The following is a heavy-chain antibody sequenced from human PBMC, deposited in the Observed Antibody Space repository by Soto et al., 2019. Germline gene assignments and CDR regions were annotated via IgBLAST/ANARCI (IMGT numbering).Heavy chain of an antibody. Sequence: GGSLRLSCAASGFTFSSYAMSWVRQAPGKGLEWVSAISGSGGSTYYADSVKGRFTISRDNSKNTLYLQMNSLRAEDTAVYYCAKIIVVVVAATPSFDYWGQGTLVTVSS. CDR3: AKIIVVVVAATPSFDY. CDR2: ISGSGGST. V-gene: IGHV3-23*01. CDR1: GFTFSSYA. J-gene: IGHJ4*02. D-gene: IGHD2-15*01.